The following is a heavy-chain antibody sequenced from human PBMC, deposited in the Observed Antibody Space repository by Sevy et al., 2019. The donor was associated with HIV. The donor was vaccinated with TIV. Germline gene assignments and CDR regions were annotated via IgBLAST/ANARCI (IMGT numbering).Heavy chain of an antibody. Sequence: ASVKVSRKASGYTFTSYAMHWVRQAPGQRLEWMGWINAGNGNTKYSQKFQGRVTITRDTSASTAYMELSSLRSEDTAVYYCARDPSIVVVVAASRYGMDVWGQGTTVTVSS. CDR1: GYTFTSYA. J-gene: IGHJ6*02. CDR2: INAGNGNT. CDR3: ARDPSIVVVVAASRYGMDV. D-gene: IGHD2-15*01. V-gene: IGHV1-3*01.